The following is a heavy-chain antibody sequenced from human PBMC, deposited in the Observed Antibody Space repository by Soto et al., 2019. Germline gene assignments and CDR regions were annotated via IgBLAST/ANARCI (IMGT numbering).Heavy chain of an antibody. J-gene: IGHJ3*02. CDR1: GFTVDSNY. CDR3: AIRILAPVDTAFER. CDR2: IYTGGST. V-gene: IGHV3-66*04. Sequence: GESLKISCAASGFTVDSNYMTWVRQAPGKGLEWVSVIYTGGSTYYADSVKGRFTISRDTSNNTLFLQMNSLRAGATAVSLCAIRILAPVDTAFERCGQGTMVTVSS. D-gene: IGHD3-3*02.